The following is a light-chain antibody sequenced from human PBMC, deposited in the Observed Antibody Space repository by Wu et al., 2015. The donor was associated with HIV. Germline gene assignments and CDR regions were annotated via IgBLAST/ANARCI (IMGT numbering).Light chain of an antibody. CDR2: SAS. CDR1: QSVSNY. V-gene: IGKV3-15*01. CDR3: QQYREWPRT. J-gene: IGKJ1*01. Sequence: EIVMTQSPGTLSLSPGDSVTLSCRASQSVSNYQLTWYQQKPGQAPRLVIHSASTRASQIPARFSGSGSGTEFALTISSLQSEDFAVYYCQQYREWPRTFGQGT.